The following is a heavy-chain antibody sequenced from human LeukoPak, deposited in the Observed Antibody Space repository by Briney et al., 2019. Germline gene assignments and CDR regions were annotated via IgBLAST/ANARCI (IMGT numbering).Heavy chain of an antibody. D-gene: IGHD6-13*01. CDR3: ARGRYSTSRAPPTLSPRYFDY. CDR2: FDHSGNN. V-gene: IGHV4-34*01. J-gene: IGHJ4*02. Sequence: SDTQSLICPVYGGSSSGRYCSWIRQPRGKGLEWIGEFDHSGNNNYNTSLKSRVPIPVDTSKNQFSLKLSPVTAADTAVYDCARGRYSTSRAPPTLSPRYFDYWGQGTLGTVSS. CDR1: GGSSSGRY.